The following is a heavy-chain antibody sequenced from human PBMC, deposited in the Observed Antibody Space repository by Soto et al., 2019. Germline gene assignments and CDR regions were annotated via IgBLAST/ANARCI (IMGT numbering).Heavy chain of an antibody. CDR1: GYTFTSYD. CDR2: MNPNSGNT. CDR3: ARGLPLAVARPYYMDV. J-gene: IGHJ6*03. V-gene: IGHV1-8*01. D-gene: IGHD6-19*01. Sequence: QVQLVQSGAEVKKPGASVKVSCKASGYTFTSYDINWVRQATGQGLEWMGWMNPNSGNTGYAQKFQGRVTMTRNTSISTAYMELSSLGSEDTAVYYCARGLPLAVARPYYMDVWGKGTTVTVSS.